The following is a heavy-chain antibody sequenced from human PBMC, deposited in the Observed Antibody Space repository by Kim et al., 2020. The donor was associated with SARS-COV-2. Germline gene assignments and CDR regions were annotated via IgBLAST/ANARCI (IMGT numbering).Heavy chain of an antibody. V-gene: IGHV3-30*02. D-gene: IGHD3-10*01. Sequence: GGSLRLSCAASGFTFSSYGMHWVRQAPGKGLEWVAFIFFDGSNKYYADSVKGRFTISRDNSKNTLYLQMNSLRAEDTAVYYCAKDPHYYVSPRGGMDVWGQGTTVTVSS. CDR1: GFTFSSYG. CDR2: IFFDGSNK. J-gene: IGHJ6*02. CDR3: AKDPHYYVSPRGGMDV.